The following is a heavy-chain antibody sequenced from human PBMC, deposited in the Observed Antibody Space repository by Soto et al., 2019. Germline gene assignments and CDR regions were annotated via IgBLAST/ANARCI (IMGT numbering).Heavy chain of an antibody. J-gene: IGHJ4*02. Sequence: KQSQTLSLTCAISGDSVSSNSAAWNWIRQSPSRGLEWLGRTYYRSKWYNDYAVSVKSRITINPDTSKNQFSLQLNSVTPEDTAVYYCARAKRYCSGGSCYSGFDYWGQGTLVTVSS. CDR2: TYYRSKWYN. D-gene: IGHD2-15*01. CDR3: ARAKRYCSGGSCYSGFDY. V-gene: IGHV6-1*01. CDR1: GDSVSSNSAA.